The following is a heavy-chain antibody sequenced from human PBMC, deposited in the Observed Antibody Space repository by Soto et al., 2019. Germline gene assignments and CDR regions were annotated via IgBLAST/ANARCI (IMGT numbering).Heavy chain of an antibody. Sequence: GGSLRLSCAASGFTFSSYSMNWVRQAPGKGLEWVSSISSGSSYIYYADSVKGRFTISRDNAKNTLYLQMNSLRPDDTALYYCAASRGFDSSGYSGYYYGMDVWGQGTTVTVSS. J-gene: IGHJ6*02. CDR1: GFTFSSYS. V-gene: IGHV3-21*04. CDR3: AASRGFDSSGYSGYYYGMDV. CDR2: ISSGSSYI. D-gene: IGHD3-22*01.